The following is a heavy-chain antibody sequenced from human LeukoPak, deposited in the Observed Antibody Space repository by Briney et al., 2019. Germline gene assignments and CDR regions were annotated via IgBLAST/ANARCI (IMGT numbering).Heavy chain of an antibody. D-gene: IGHD3-16*01. V-gene: IGHV3-23*01. CDR2: ISGSGGST. J-gene: IGHJ6*03. Sequence: GGSLRLSCAASGFTFSSYGMSWVRQAPGKGLEWVSAISGSGGSTYYADSVKGRFTISRDNSKNTLYLQMNSLRAEDTAVYYCAKAIGDLEYYMDVWGKGTTVTISS. CDR1: GFTFSSYG. CDR3: AKAIGDLEYYMDV.